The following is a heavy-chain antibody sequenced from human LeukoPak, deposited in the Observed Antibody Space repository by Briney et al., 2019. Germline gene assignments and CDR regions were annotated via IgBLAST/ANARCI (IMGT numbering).Heavy chain of an antibody. CDR3: ARAGTTNFDY. J-gene: IGHJ4*02. Sequence: PSETLSLTCAVYGGSFSGYYWSWIRQPPGKGLEWIGEINHSGSTNYNPSLKSRVTISVDTSKNQFSLKLSPVTAADTAVYYCARAGTTNFDYWGQGTLVTVSS. CDR1: GGSFSGYY. D-gene: IGHD4-17*01. V-gene: IGHV4-34*01. CDR2: INHSGST.